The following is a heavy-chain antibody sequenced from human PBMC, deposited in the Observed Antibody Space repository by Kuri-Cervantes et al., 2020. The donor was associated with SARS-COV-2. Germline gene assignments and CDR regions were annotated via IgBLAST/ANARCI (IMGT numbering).Heavy chain of an antibody. J-gene: IGHJ6*02. Sequence: GGSLRLSCKGSGYSFTSYWIGWVRQLPGKGLEWMGIIYPGDSDTTYSLSFQGQVTISADKSISTAYLQWGSLKASDTAMYYCARVGKSSGSNYVMDVWGQGTTVTVSS. D-gene: IGHD6-19*01. V-gene: IGHV5-51*01. CDR2: IYPGDSDT. CDR3: ARVGKSSGSNYVMDV. CDR1: GYSFTSYW.